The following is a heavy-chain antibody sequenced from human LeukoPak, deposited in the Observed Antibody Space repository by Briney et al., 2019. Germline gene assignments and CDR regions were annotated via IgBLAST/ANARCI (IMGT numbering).Heavy chain of an antibody. CDR1: GYTFTGYY. J-gene: IGHJ5*01. CDR2: VNPNSGDT. D-gene: IGHD1-26*01. V-gene: IGHV1-2*02. CDR3: ARASGSYWWFDS. Sequence: ASVKVSCKASGYTFTGYYLHWVRQAPGQGLEWMGCVNPNSGDTNYAQKFQGSVTMTRDTSISTVYMELSRLRSDDTAVYYCARASGSYWWFDSWGKGTLVTVSS.